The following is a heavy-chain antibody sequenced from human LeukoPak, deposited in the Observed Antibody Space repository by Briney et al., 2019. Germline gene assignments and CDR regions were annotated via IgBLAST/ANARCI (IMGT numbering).Heavy chain of an antibody. CDR3: ARDATGGGDCFFDY. Sequence: GGSLRLSCAASGFTVSNNYMSWVRQAPGKGLEWVSVIYTGGSTYYADSVKGRFTISRDNSKNTLFLQMNSLRVEDTAVYYCARDATGGGDCFFDYWGQGTLVTVSS. CDR1: GFTVSNNY. D-gene: IGHD2-21*02. J-gene: IGHJ4*02. V-gene: IGHV3-53*01. CDR2: IYTGGST.